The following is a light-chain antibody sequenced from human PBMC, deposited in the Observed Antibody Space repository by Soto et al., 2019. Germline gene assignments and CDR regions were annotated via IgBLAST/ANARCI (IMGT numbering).Light chain of an antibody. V-gene: IGLV3-1*01. CDR1: KLGDKY. CDR2: QDS. Sequence: SYELTQPPSVSVSPGQTASLTCSGDKLGDKYACWYQQKPGQSPVLVIYQDSKRPSGIPERFSGSNSGNTATLTISGTQAMDEADYYCQAWDSSTYVFGTGTKV. J-gene: IGLJ1*01. CDR3: QAWDSSTYV.